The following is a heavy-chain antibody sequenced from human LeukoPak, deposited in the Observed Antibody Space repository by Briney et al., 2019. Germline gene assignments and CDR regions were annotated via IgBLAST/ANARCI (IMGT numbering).Heavy chain of an antibody. V-gene: IGHV3-30*02. J-gene: IGHJ4*02. Sequence: PGGSLRLSCAASGFTLSSYGMHWVRQAPGKGLEWVAFIRYDGSNKYYADSVKGRFTISRDNSKNTLYLQMNSLRAEDTAVYYCAKDSYDFWSGYYSTLFDYWGQGTLVTVSS. CDR2: IRYDGSNK. CDR1: GFTLSSYG. D-gene: IGHD3-3*01. CDR3: AKDSYDFWSGYYSTLFDY.